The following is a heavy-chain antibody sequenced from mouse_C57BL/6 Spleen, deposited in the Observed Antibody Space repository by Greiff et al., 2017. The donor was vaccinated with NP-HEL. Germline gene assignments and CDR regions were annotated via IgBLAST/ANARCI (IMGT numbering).Heavy chain of an antibody. V-gene: IGHV1-26*01. Sequence: EVQLQQSGPELVKPGASVKISCKASGYTFTDYYMNWVKQSHGKSLEWIGDINPNNGGTSYNQKFKGKATLTVDKSSSTAYMELRSLTSEDSAVYYCARGAVVAWYFDVWGTGTTVTVSS. J-gene: IGHJ1*03. D-gene: IGHD1-1*01. CDR1: GYTFTDYY. CDR2: INPNNGGT. CDR3: ARGAVVAWYFDV.